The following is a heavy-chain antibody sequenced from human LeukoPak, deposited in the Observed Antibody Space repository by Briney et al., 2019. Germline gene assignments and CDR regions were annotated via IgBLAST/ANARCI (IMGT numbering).Heavy chain of an antibody. CDR1: GFTFSSYA. V-gene: IGHV3-23*01. D-gene: IGHD2-2*01. CDR2: ISGSGGST. CDR3: AKDEARGYCSSTSCSPLDY. J-gene: IGHJ4*02. Sequence: SGGSLRLSCGASGFTFSSYAMSWVPQAPGKGLEWVSAISGSGGSTYYADSVKGRFTISRDNSKNTLYLQMNSLRAEDTAVYYCAKDEARGYCSSTSCSPLDYWGQGTLVTVSS.